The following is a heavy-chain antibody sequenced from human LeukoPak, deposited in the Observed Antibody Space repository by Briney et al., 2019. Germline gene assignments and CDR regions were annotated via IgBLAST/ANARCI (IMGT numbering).Heavy chain of an antibody. V-gene: IGHV4-38-2*01. Sequence: SETLSLTCAVSAYSISSGYYWGWIRQPPGKRVEWIASIYHSGSTYYNPSLKSRVTISVDTSNNQFSLKLSSVTAADTAVYYCARPIVLMVYASPPIAFDIWGQGTMVTVSS. CDR2: IYHSGST. CDR3: ARPIVLMVYASPPIAFDI. CDR1: AYSISSGYY. D-gene: IGHD2-8*01. J-gene: IGHJ3*02.